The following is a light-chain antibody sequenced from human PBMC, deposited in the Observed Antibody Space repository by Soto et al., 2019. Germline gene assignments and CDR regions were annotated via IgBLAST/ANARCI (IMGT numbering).Light chain of an antibody. V-gene: IGKV1-5*01. CDR1: QTISSW. CDR2: AAS. CDR3: QQYYSYPRT. Sequence: DIQMTQSPSTLSGSVGDRVTITCRASQTISSWLAWYQQKPGKAPKLLIYAASTLQSGVPSRFSGSGSGTDFTLTISCLQSEDFATYYCQQYYSYPRTFGQGTRWIS. J-gene: IGKJ1*01.